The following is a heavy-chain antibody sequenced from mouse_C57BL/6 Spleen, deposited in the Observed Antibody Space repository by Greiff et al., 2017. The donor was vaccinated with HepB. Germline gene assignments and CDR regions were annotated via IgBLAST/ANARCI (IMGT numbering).Heavy chain of an antibody. CDR2: INPGSGGT. J-gene: IGHJ2*01. CDR3: ARRGDYAFDY. CDR1: GYAFTNYL. D-gene: IGHD2-4*01. V-gene: IGHV1-54*01. Sequence: VMLVESGAELVRPGTSVKVSCKASGYAFTNYLIEWVKQRPGQGLEWIGVINPGSGGTNYNEKFKGKATLTADKSSSTAYMQLSSLTSEDSAVYFCARRGDYAFDYWGQGTTLTVSS.